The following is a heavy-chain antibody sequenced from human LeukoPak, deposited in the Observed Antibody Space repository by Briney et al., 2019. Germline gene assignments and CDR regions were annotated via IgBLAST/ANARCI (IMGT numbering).Heavy chain of an antibody. Sequence: GGSLRLSCAASGFTFDDYGMSWVRQAPGKGLEWVSGINWNGGSTGYADSVKGRFTISRDNAKNSLYLQMNSLRAEDTAVYYCARDGTPIHSDGRVYMDVWGKGTTVTVSS. D-gene: IGHD6-13*01. J-gene: IGHJ6*03. V-gene: IGHV3-20*04. CDR3: ARDGTPIHSDGRVYMDV. CDR2: INWNGGST. CDR1: GFTFDDYG.